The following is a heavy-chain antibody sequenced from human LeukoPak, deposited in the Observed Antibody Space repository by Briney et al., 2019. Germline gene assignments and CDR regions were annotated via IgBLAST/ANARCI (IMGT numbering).Heavy chain of an antibody. D-gene: IGHD2-2*01. V-gene: IGHV4-61*02. J-gene: IGHJ4*02. Sequence: SQTLSLTCTVSGGSISSGSYYWSWIRQPAGKGLEWIGRIYTSGSTNYNPSLESRVTISVDTSKNQFSLKLSSVTAADTAVYYCAREVVSAAKYDYWGQGTLVTVSS. CDR3: AREVVSAAKYDY. CDR1: GGSISSGSYY. CDR2: IYTSGST.